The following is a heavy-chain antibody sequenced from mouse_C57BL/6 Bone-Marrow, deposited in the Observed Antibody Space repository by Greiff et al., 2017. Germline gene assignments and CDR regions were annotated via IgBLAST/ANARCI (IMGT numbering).Heavy chain of an antibody. V-gene: IGHV14-4*01. Sequence: EVQLQQSGAELVRPGASVKLSCTASGFNIKDDYMHWVKQRPEQGLEWIGWIDPENGDTEYASKFQGKATITADTSSNTAYLQLSSLTSEATAVYYCTTELYYRKRYYAMGYWGQGTSVTVSA. CDR2: IDPENGDT. D-gene: IGHD2-14*01. CDR1: GFNIKDDY. J-gene: IGHJ4*01. CDR3: TTELYYRKRYYAMGY.